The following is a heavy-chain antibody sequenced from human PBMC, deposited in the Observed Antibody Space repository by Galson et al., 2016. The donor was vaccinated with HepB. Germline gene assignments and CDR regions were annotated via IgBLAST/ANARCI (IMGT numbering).Heavy chain of an antibody. J-gene: IGHJ6*02. CDR3: ARDSTHYYDTSGYYYGLYFYGMDV. Sequence: ETLSLTCTVSGGSLSSGGYFWSWIRQPPGKGLEWIGNIHYSGSTNYTPSLKSRVTISIDRSKNHFSLKLSSVTAADTAVYYCARDSTHYYDTSGYYYGLYFYGMDVWGQGTTVTVPS. V-gene: IGHV4-61*03. CDR1: GGSLSSGGYF. CDR2: IHYSGST. D-gene: IGHD3-22*01.